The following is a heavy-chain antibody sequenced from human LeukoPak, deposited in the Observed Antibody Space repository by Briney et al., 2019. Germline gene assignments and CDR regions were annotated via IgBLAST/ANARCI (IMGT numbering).Heavy chain of an antibody. D-gene: IGHD3-16*01. CDR2: ISSSSSTI. J-gene: IGHJ4*02. CDR1: GFTFSSYS. CDR3: AKDSGMGDFDY. V-gene: IGHV3-48*01. Sequence: GGSLRLSCAASGFTFSSYSMNWVRQAPGKGLEWVSYISSSSSTIYYADSVKGRFTISRDNAKNSLYLQMSSLRAEDTAVYYCAKDSGMGDFDYWGQGTLVTVSS.